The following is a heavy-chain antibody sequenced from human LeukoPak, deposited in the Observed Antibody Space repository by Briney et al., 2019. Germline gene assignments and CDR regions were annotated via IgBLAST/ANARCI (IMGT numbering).Heavy chain of an antibody. V-gene: IGHV3-23*01. CDR1: GFPFSIYA. D-gene: IGHD3-9*01. Sequence: GGSLRLSCTASGFPFSIYAMSWVRQAPGVGLEWVSAIDGGGGRTWHADSVRGRFTISRDNSKNTLFMQMNSLRAEDTAVYYCAKEDWLGAFDYWGQGTLVTVSS. CDR3: AKEDWLGAFDY. J-gene: IGHJ4*02. CDR2: IDGGGGRT.